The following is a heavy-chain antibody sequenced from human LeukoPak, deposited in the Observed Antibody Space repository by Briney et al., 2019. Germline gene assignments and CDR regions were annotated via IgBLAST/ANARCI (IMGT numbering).Heavy chain of an antibody. CDR3: AREKIGTGTVLGKDYYYMDV. J-gene: IGHJ6*03. CDR2: IYYSGST. V-gene: IGHV4-59*12. Sequence: SETLSLTCTVSGGSISSYYWSWIRQPPGKGLEWIGYIYYSGSTNYNPSLKSRVTISVDTSKNQFSLKLSSVTAADTAMYYCAREKIGTGTVLGKDYYYMDVWGKGTTVTVSS. CDR1: GGSISSYY. D-gene: IGHD3-16*01.